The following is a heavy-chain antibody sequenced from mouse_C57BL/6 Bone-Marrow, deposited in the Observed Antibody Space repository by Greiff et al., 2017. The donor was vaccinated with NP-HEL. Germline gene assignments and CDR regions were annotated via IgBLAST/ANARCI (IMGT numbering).Heavy chain of an antibody. Sequence: QVQLKESGAELAKPGASVKLSCKASGYTFTSYWMHWVKQRPGQGLEWIGYINPSSGYTKYNQKFKDKATLTADKSSSTAYMQLSSLTYEDSAVYNCARTEQSTRGYFDYWGQGTTLTVSS. D-gene: IGHD3-3*01. CDR3: ARTEQSTRGYFDY. J-gene: IGHJ2*01. V-gene: IGHV1-7*01. CDR2: INPSSGYT. CDR1: GYTFTSYW.